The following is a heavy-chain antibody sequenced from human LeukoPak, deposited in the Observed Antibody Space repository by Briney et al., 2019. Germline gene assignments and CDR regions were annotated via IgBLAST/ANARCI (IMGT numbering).Heavy chain of an antibody. CDR2: ISYDGSNK. J-gene: IGHJ4*02. V-gene: IGHV3-30*03. CDR3: AFRDITMVRGVISPLPNLDY. D-gene: IGHD3-10*01. Sequence: GRSLRLSCAASGFTFSSYGMHWVRQAPGKGLEWVAVISYDGSNKYYADSVKGRFTISRDNSKNTLYLQMNSLRAEDTAVYYCAFRDITMVRGVISPLPNLDYWGQGTLVTVSS. CDR1: GFTFSSYG.